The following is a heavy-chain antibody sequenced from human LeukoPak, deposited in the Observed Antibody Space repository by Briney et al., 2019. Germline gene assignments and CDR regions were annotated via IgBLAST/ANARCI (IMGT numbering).Heavy chain of an antibody. D-gene: IGHD1-26*01. J-gene: IGHJ3*02. CDR3: ARRKSLVNAFDI. V-gene: IGHV4-59*08. CDR1: GGSISSYY. CDR2: ISYGGIT. Sequence: SETLSLTCTVSGGSISSYYWSWIRQPPGKGLQWIGHISYGGITTYNPSLKSRVSISVDTSKNQFSLRLSSVTAADTAVYYCARRKSLVNAFDIWGQGTMVTVSS.